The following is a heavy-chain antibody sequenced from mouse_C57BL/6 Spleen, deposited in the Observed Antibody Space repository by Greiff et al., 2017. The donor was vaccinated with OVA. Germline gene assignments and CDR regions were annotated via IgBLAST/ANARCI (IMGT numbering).Heavy chain of an antibody. CDR3: AREDYYGSSYGTFDY. J-gene: IGHJ2*01. CDR2: IYPRDGST. V-gene: IGHV1-78*01. D-gene: IGHD1-1*01. Sequence: VHLVESDAELVKPGASVKISCKVSGYTFTDHTIHWMKQRPEQGLEWIGYIYPRDGSTKYNEKFKGKATLTADKSSSTAYMQLNSLTSEDSAVYFCAREDYYGSSYGTFDYWGQGTTLTVSS. CDR1: GYTFTDHT.